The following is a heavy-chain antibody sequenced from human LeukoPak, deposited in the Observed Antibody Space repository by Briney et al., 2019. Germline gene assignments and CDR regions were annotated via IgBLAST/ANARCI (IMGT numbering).Heavy chain of an antibody. CDR1: GFTFSSYE. Sequence: GGSLRLSCAASGFTFSSYEMNWVRQAPGKGLEWVSYISSSSYIYYADSVRGRFTISRDNAKNSLYLQMDSLRAEDTAVYYCARSLYGQNDAFDIWGQGTMVTVSS. D-gene: IGHD3-16*01. CDR2: ISSSSYI. J-gene: IGHJ3*02. CDR3: ARSLYGQNDAFDI. V-gene: IGHV3-21*05.